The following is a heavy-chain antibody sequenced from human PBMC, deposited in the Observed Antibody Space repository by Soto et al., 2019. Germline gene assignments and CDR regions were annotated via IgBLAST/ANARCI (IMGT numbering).Heavy chain of an antibody. CDR2: LKSKTDGETT. D-gene: IGHD1-26*01. CDR1: GFTFSKAW. Sequence: PGGSLRLSCTASGFTFSKAWMSWVRQAPGKGLEWIGRLKSKTDGETTDYAAPVRGRFTISRDDSKNTLYLQMNSLKTVYTAVYYCATVESRRENYFDYGGLGTLVTVSS. J-gene: IGHJ4*02. V-gene: IGHV3-15*01. CDR3: ATVESRRENYFDY.